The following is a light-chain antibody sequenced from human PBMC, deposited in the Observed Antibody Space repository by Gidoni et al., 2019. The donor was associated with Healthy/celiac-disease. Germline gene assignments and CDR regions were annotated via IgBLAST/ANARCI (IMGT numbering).Light chain of an antibody. Sequence: QSVLTPPPSASGTPGQRVTISCSGSSSNIGSNTVNWYQQLPGTAPKLRIYSNNQRPSGVPDRFSGSKSGTSASLAISGLQSEDEADYYCAAWDDSLNGVFGGGTKLTVL. CDR1: SSNIGSNT. CDR3: AAWDDSLNGV. CDR2: SNN. V-gene: IGLV1-44*01. J-gene: IGLJ3*02.